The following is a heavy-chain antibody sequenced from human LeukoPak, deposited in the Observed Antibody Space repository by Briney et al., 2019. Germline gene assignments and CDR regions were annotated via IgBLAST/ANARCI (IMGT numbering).Heavy chain of an antibody. Sequence: ASVKVSCKASGYTFTSYGISWVRQAPGQGLEWMGWISAYSGGTNYAQKFQGRVTMTRDTSISTAYMELSRLRSDDTAVYYCARDVARTYYYDSSGYVFDYWGQGTLVTVSS. J-gene: IGHJ4*02. CDR1: GYTFTSYG. CDR2: ISAYSGGT. V-gene: IGHV1-2*02. CDR3: ARDVARTYYYDSSGYVFDY. D-gene: IGHD3-22*01.